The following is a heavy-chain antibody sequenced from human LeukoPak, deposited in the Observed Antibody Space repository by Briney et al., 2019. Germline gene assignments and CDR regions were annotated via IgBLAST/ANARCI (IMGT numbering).Heavy chain of an antibody. Sequence: GGSLRLSCAASGFTFSSYWMSWVRQAPGKGLVCVANIKQDGSEKYYVDSVKGRFTISRDNAKNSLYLQMNSLRAEDTAVYYCARDRFSGYLLYYFDYWGQGTLVTVSS. CDR3: ARDRFSGYLLYYFDY. CDR2: IKQDGSEK. D-gene: IGHD3-22*01. V-gene: IGHV3-7*01. CDR1: GFTFSSYW. J-gene: IGHJ4*02.